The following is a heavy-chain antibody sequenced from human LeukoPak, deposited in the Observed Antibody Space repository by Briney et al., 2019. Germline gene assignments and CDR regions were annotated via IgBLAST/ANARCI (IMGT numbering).Heavy chain of an antibody. D-gene: IGHD6-13*01. V-gene: IGHV3-30*18. CDR3: AKASYTSRWQPES. CDR1: GFTFSDYG. Sequence: GGSLRLSCAASGFTFSDYGMHWVRQVPGKGLEWVAVMSFDGSNEYYADSVKGRFTLSRDNSKNTLYLQMNSLRPEDTAVYYCAKASYTSRWQPESWGQGTLVTVSS. CDR2: MSFDGSNE. J-gene: IGHJ5*02.